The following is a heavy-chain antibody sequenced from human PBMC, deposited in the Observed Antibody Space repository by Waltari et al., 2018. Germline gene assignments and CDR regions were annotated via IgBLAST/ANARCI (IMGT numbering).Heavy chain of an antibody. V-gene: IGHV3-74*01. CDR1: GFTFTNRW. D-gene: IGHD3-16*01. J-gene: IGHJ4*02. CDR3: VRAFGDYVSPVFDF. CDR2: VKSDGTTT. Sequence: VQLVESGGGLAQPGGSLRLSCTASGFTFTNRWMNWVRQGPGKGLMGVSRVKSDGTTTNYADSVRGRFTMSRDNAKNTVYLQMNSLRVDDTAVYFCVRAFGDYVSPVFDFWGQGVMVSVSS.